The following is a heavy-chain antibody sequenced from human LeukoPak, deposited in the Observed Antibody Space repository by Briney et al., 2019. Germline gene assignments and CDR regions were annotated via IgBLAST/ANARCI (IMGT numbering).Heavy chain of an antibody. J-gene: IGHJ4*02. D-gene: IGHD6-13*01. CDR1: GYSFTTYW. CDR2: IYPGDSES. Sequence: SGESLKISCKGSGYSFTTYWIGWVRQMPGKGLEWMGIIYPGDSESRYSPSFQGHVTISADKSIGTAYLQWSSLKASDTAMYYCARLSIAAAGTFDYWGQGTLVTVSS. V-gene: IGHV5-51*01. CDR3: ARLSIAAAGTFDY.